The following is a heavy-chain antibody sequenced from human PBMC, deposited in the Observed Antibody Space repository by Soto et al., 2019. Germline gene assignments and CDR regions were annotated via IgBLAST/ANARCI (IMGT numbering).Heavy chain of an antibody. D-gene: IGHD2-15*01. CDR2: VYHTGST. CDR1: GGSISSTNW. CDR3: APLPPRIVVVVLPIPS. V-gene: IGHV4-4*02. J-gene: IGHJ4*02. Sequence: QVQLQQSGPRLARPSGTLSLTCVVSGGSISSTNWWTWVRQTPGKGLEWIGEVYHTGSTKYNPSLNTRFTISLDNSNNQFSLNLKSVTAADTAVYYCAPLPPRIVVVVLPIPSWGQGTLVTVSS.